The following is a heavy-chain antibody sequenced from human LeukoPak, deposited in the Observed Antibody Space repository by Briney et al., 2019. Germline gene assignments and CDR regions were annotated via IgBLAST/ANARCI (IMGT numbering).Heavy chain of an antibody. J-gene: IGHJ3*02. CDR1: GFTFSTYS. CDR3: ARVSVAAAFGI. D-gene: IGHD6-19*01. CDR2: ISSSSRYI. V-gene: IGHV3-21*01. Sequence: GGSLRLSCAASGFTFSTYSMNWVRQAPGKGLEWVSSISSSSRYIYYADSVKGRFTISRDNAKNSLYLQVNSLSAEDTAVYYCARVSVAAAFGIWGQGTMVTVSS.